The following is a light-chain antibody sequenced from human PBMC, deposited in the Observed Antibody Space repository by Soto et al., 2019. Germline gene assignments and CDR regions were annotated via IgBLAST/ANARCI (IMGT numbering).Light chain of an antibody. CDR1: SSDVGGYNH. CDR2: EVT. Sequence: QSVLTRPAAVSGSPGQSITISCTGTSSDVGGYNHVSWYQIHPGKAPKLIIYEVTSRPSGVSYRFSGSKSGNSASLTISGLQAEDEADYYCSSYASSSYYVFGGGTKVTVL. CDR3: SSYASSSYYV. J-gene: IGLJ1*01. V-gene: IGLV2-14*01.